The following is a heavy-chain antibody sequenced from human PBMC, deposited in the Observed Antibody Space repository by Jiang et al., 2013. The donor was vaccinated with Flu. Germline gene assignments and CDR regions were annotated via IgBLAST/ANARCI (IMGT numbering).Heavy chain of an antibody. CDR3: ARDRGNYGSVLDS. Sequence: VQLVESGGGLVKPGESLRLSCAASGFDFSDFHMSWIRQAPGKGLEWISYISYRGSGTQYADSVEGRFTISRDNAKNTLYLHLNSLRSEDTAIYYCARDRGNYGSVLDSWGQGTLVTVSS. CDR1: GFDFSDFH. J-gene: IGHJ4*02. V-gene: IGHV3-11*01. D-gene: IGHD3-10*01. CDR2: ISYRGSGT.